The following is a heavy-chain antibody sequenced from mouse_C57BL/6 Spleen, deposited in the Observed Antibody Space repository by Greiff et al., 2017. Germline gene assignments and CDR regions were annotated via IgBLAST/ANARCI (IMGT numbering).Heavy chain of an antibody. J-gene: IGHJ2*01. V-gene: IGHV1-50*01. CDR1: GYTFTRYW. CDR3: ATADFDY. CDR2: IDPSDSYT. Sequence: QVQLQQPWAELVKPGASVKLSCKASGYTFTRYWMQWVKQRPGQGLEWIGEIDPSDSYTNYNQKFKGKATLTVDTSSRTAYMQLSSLTSEDSAVYYCATADFDYRGQGTTLTVSS.